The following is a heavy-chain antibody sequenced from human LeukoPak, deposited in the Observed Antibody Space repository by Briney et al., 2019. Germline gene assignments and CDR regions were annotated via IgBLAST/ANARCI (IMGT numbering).Heavy chain of an antibody. CDR3: ARVARYYDRSFGNWYFDL. CDR1: GYTFTSYA. D-gene: IGHD3-22*01. J-gene: IGHJ2*01. V-gene: IGHV1-3*01. CDR2: INAGNGNT. Sequence: RASVKVSCKASGYTFTSYAMHWVRQAPGQRLEWMGWINAGNGNTKYSQKFQGRVTMTTDTSTSTAYMELRSLRSDDTAVYYCARVARYYDRSFGNWYFDLWGRGTLVTVSS.